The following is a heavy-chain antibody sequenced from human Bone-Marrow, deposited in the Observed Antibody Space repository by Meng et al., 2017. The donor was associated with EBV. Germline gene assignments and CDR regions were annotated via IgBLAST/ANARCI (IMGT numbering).Heavy chain of an antibody. Sequence: VQLVQFGAEVKKPGGSVKGPCKASGYTFTSYGISWVRQAPGQGLEWMGWISAYNGNTNYAQKLQGRVTMTTDTSTSTAYMELRSLRSDDTAVYYCARDPSTYYYDSSGYFYWGQGTLVTVSS. J-gene: IGHJ4*02. CDR1: GYTFTSYG. V-gene: IGHV1-18*01. D-gene: IGHD3-22*01. CDR3: ARDPSTYYYDSSGYFY. CDR2: ISAYNGNT.